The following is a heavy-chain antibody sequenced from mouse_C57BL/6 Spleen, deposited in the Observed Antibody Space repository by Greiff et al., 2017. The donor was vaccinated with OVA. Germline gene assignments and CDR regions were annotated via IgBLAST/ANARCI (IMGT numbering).Heavy chain of an antibody. J-gene: IGHJ4*01. CDR1: GFTFSDYG. Sequence: EVKVVESGGGLVKPGGSLKLSCAASGFTFSDYGMHWVRQAPEKGLEWVAYISSGSSTIYYADTVKGRFTISRDNAKNTLFLQMTSLRSEDTAMYYCARPTARYAMDYWGQGTSVTVSS. CDR3: ARPTARYAMDY. D-gene: IGHD1-2*01. V-gene: IGHV5-17*01. CDR2: ISSGSSTI.